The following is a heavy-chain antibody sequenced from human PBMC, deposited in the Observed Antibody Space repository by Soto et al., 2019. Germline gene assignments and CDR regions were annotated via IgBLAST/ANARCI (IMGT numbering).Heavy chain of an antibody. D-gene: IGHD3-9*01. CDR3: ARRRPTGYYNY. V-gene: IGHV3-11*05. Sequence: QVQLVESGGDLVKPGGSLRLSCAASGFPFSDYYMSWIRQAPGKGLEWVSYISSSSSDTNYAQSVKGRFTISRDNAKNSLHLQMNSLRAEDTAVYYCARRRPTGYYNYWGQGTLVTVSA. J-gene: IGHJ4*02. CDR1: GFPFSDYY. CDR2: ISSSSSDT.